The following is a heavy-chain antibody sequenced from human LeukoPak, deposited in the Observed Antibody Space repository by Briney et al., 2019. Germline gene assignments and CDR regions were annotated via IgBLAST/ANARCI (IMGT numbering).Heavy chain of an antibody. CDR2: IRSKAYGGTT. CDR3: TRSRSWGSKPSPDY. D-gene: IGHD1-26*01. CDR1: GFTFGDYA. J-gene: IGHJ4*02. Sequence: QSGGSLRLSCTASGFTFGDYAMSWVRQAPGKGLEWVGFIRSKAYGGTTEYAASVKGRFTISRDDSKSIAYLQMNSLKTEDTAVYYCTRSRSWGSKPSPDYWGQGTLVTVSS. V-gene: IGHV3-49*04.